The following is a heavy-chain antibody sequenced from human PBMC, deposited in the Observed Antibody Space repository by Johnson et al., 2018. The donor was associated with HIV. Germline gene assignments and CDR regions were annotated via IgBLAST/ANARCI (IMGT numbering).Heavy chain of an antibody. CDR2: ISDSGSSI. CDR3: AIDCSAGVCYLGTDAFDI. D-gene: IGHD2-8*02. J-gene: IGHJ3*02. V-gene: IGHV3-11*04. CDR1: GFTLSDYY. Sequence: QVQLVESGGTLVKPGGSLRLSCAASGFTLSDYYMTWIRQAPGKGLEWVSYISDSGSSIYYAESVKGRFTISRDNAKNSLYLQMNSLRAEDTAVYYCAIDCSAGVCYLGTDAFDIWGQGTMVTVSS.